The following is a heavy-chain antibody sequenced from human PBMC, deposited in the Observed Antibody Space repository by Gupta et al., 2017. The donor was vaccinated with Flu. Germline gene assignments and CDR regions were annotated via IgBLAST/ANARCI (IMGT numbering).Heavy chain of an antibody. CDR3: ARVLVPVGATHGRYFDL. CDR1: GFTFSSYS. J-gene: IGHJ2*01. D-gene: IGHD1-26*01. Sequence: EVQLVESGGGLVKPGGSLRLSCAASGFTFSSYSMNWVRQAPGKGLEWVSSISSSSSYIYYADSVKGRFTISRDNAKNSLYLQMNSLRAEDTAVYYCARVLVPVGATHGRYFDLWGRGTLVTVSS. CDR2: ISSSSSYI. V-gene: IGHV3-21*01.